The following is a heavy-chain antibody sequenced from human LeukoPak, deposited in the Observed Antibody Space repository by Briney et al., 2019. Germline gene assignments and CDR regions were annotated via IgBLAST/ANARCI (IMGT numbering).Heavy chain of an antibody. CDR3: ARDPRSHSSGWYDWFDP. CDR1: GGSISSSSYY. CDR2: IYYSGST. J-gene: IGHJ5*02. V-gene: IGHV4-39*07. D-gene: IGHD6-19*01. Sequence: SETLSLTCTVSGGSISSSSYYWGWIRQPPGKGLEWIGSIYYSGSTYYNPSLKSRVTISVDTSKNQFSLKLSSVTAADTAVYYCARDPRSHSSGWYDWFDPWGQGTLVTVSS.